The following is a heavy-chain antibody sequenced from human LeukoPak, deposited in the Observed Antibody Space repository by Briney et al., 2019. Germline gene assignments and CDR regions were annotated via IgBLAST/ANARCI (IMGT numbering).Heavy chain of an antibody. CDR1: GFTFSGFW. CDR3: ARGPDYGDRLDFFDY. Sequence: GGSLRLSCTASGFTFSGFWMTWVRQAPGKGLEWVANIKQDGSEKYYADSVKGRFIVSRDNAQNSLFLQMNSLRAEDTSVYSCARGPDYGDRLDFFDYWGQGSLVTVSS. D-gene: IGHD4-17*01. J-gene: IGHJ4*02. V-gene: IGHV3-7*01. CDR2: IKQDGSEK.